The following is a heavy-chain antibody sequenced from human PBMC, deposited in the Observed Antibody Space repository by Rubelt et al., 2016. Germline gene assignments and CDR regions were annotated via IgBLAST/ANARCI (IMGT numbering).Heavy chain of an antibody. V-gene: IGHV3-21*01. D-gene: IGHD6-19*01. J-gene: IGHJ5*02. Sequence: YYADSVKGRFTISRDNAKNSLYLQMNSLRAEDTAVYYCARDPQYSSGWPTRFDPWGQGTLVTVSS. CDR3: ARDPQYSSGWPTRFDP.